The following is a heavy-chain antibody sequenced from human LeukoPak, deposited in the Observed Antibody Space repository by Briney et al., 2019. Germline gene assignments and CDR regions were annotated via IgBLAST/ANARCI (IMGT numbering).Heavy chain of an antibody. CDR3: ARDGRVAATAVFDY. Sequence: ASVKVSCKASGYTFTSYDINWVRQATGQGLEWMGWMNPNSGNTGYAQKFQGRVTMTRNTSISTAYMELSSLRSEDTAVYYCARDGRVAATAVFDYWGQGTLVTVSS. V-gene: IGHV1-8*01. CDR1: GYTFTSYD. CDR2: MNPNSGNT. J-gene: IGHJ4*01. D-gene: IGHD2-15*01.